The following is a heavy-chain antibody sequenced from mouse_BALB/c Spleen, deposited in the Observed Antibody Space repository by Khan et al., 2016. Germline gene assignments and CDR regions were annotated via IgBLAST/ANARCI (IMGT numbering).Heavy chain of an antibody. CDR1: GFIIKDYY. D-gene: IGHD1-2*01. CDR2: IDPENGNT. J-gene: IGHJ2*01. Sequence: VQLKESGAKLVRPGALVKLSCKASGFIIKDYYMHWVKQRPEQGLEWIGWIDPENGNTIYDPKFQGKASITADTSSNTPYLQLSSLTSEDTDVYYCARSTARYFDYWGQGTTLTVSS. CDR3: ARSTARYFDY. V-gene: IGHV14-1*02.